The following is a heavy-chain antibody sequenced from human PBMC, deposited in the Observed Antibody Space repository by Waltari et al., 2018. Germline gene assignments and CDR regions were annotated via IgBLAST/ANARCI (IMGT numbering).Heavy chain of an antibody. D-gene: IGHD6-19*01. CDR2: ISHTGDS. V-gene: IGHV4-59*08. Sequence: YFWNWIRQAPGKGPEWIGYISHTGDSKQNPSLKNRVTMSVDTSRNEFALRLCSVTAADTAVYYCALWESGWRAFRFWGQGTLGTVSS. J-gene: IGHJ4*03. CDR1: YF. CDR3: ALWESGWRAFRF.